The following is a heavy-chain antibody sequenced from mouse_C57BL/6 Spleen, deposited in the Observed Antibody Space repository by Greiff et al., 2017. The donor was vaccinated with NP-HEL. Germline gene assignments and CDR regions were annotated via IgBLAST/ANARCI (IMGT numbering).Heavy chain of an antibody. V-gene: IGHV7-3*01. CDR1: GFTFTDYY. CDR3: ARCYDGYYGYAMDY. J-gene: IGHJ4*01. Sequence: EVKLVESGGGLVQPGGSLSLSCAASGFTFTDYYMSWVRQPPGKALEWLGFIRNKANCYTTEYSASVKGPFTISRDNSQSILYLQMNALRAEDSATYYCARCYDGYYGYAMDYWGQGTSVTVSS. D-gene: IGHD2-3*01. CDR2: IRNKANCYTT.